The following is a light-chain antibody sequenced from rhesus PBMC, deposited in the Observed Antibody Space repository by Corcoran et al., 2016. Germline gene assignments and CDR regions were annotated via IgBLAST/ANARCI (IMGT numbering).Light chain of an antibody. CDR3: MHALPTPWT. CDR1: QSLMHSKGNTY. J-gene: IGKJ1*01. Sequence: DIVMTQTPLSLPVTPGEPASISCRSSQSLMHSKGNTYLYWYMQKPGQPPRLLFYRVSNQFSGVPDRVRGSGSGTDFTLKISRVEAGDVGVYYCMHALPTPWTFGQVTKVEIK. V-gene: IGKV2-73*01. CDR2: RVS.